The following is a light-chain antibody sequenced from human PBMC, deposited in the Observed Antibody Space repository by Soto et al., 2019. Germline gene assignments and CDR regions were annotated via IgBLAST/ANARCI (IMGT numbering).Light chain of an antibody. V-gene: IGKV3-15*01. Sequence: EIVMTSSSAPPSVAPGEKDTLSSRASQSVSSNLAWYQQKPGQAPRLLIYGASTRATGIPARFSGSGSGTEFTLTISSLQSEDFAVYYCQQYNNWPKGTFGQGTKVDIK. CDR3: QQYNNWPKGT. J-gene: IGKJ1*01. CDR1: QSVSSN. CDR2: GAS.